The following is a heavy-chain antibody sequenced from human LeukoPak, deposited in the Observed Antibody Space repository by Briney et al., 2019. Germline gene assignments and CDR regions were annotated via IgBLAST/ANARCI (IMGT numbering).Heavy chain of an antibody. CDR1: GGSFSGYY. J-gene: IGHJ4*02. Sequence: PSETLSLTCAVYGGSFSGYYWSWIRQPPGKGLEWIGEVNHSGSTNYNPSLKSRVTISVDTSKNQFFLKLSSVTAADTAVYYCARGREWLRSGRGYSYGFPPQDSRRSDKFDYWGQGTLVTVSS. CDR3: ARGREWLRSGRGYSYGFPPQDSRRSDKFDY. CDR2: VNHSGST. D-gene: IGHD5-18*01. V-gene: IGHV4-34*01.